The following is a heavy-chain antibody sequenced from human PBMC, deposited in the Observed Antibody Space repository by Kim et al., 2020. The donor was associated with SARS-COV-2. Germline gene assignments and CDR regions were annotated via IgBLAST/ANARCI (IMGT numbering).Heavy chain of an antibody. CDR3: ASFTGTHFDY. D-gene: IGHD1-1*01. CDR1: GGSFSGYY. Sequence: SETLSLTCAVSGGSFSGYYWSWVRQPPGQGLEWIGEVNHSGSTSYNTSLKSRLTISMDTSKNQFSLKLRSMTAADTAMDYCASFTGTHFDYWGRGSLVTVSS. V-gene: IGHV4-34*01. J-gene: IGHJ4*02. CDR2: VNHSGST.